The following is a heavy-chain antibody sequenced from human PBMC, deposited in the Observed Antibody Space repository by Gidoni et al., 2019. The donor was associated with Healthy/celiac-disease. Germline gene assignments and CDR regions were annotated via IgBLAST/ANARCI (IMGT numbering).Heavy chain of an antibody. V-gene: IGHV3-48*02. Sequence: EVQLVESGGGLVQPGGSLRLSRAASGFTFSSYSMNWVRQAPGKGLEWVSYISSSSSTIYYADSVKGRFTISRDNAKNSLYLQMNSLRDEDTAVYYCAREDSYYYGMDVWGQGTTVTVSS. CDR1: GFTFSSYS. J-gene: IGHJ6*02. CDR3: AREDSYYYGMDV. CDR2: ISSSSSTI.